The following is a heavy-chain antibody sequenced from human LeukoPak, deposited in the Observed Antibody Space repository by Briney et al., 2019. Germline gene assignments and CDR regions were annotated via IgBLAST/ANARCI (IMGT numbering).Heavy chain of an antibody. CDR2: IYYSGTT. CDR3: ARHGGAAAAIDY. CDR1: GGFVSSSSYY. J-gene: IGHJ4*02. Sequence: SETLSLTCTVSGGFVSSSSYYWGWIRQPPGEGLEWIGSIYYSGTTYYIPSLKSRITISVDTSKNQFSLKLNSVTAADTAVYYCARHGGAAAAIDYWGQGTLVTVSS. V-gene: IGHV4-39*01. D-gene: IGHD6-13*01.